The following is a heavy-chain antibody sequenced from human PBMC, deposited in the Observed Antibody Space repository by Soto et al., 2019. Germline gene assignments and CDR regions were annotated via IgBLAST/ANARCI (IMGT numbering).Heavy chain of an antibody. CDR1: GGSISGYY. CDR2: IYYSGST. D-gene: IGHD2-2*01. CDR3: ARTADRYYYYGMDV. V-gene: IGHV4-59*01. Sequence: SETLSLTCTVSGGSISGYYWSWIRQPPGKGLEWIGYIYYSGSTNYNPSLKSRVTISVDTSKNQFSLKLSSVTAADTAVYYCARTADRYYYYGMDVWGQGTTVTVSS. J-gene: IGHJ6*02.